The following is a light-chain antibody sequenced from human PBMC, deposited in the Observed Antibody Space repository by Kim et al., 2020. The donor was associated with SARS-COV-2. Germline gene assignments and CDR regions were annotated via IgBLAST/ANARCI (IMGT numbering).Light chain of an antibody. V-gene: IGLV10-54*01. CDR1: RNNVGNGG. Sequence: QTATLNCTENRNNVGNGGVAGLQQHQGQRPKVLSGRNNSRTPGNAERFYGSRSGNTAYMTITGLQPEDEADYYCSAWDSSHSAWVFGGGTKLT. CDR2: RNN. J-gene: IGLJ3*02. CDR3: SAWDSSHSAWV.